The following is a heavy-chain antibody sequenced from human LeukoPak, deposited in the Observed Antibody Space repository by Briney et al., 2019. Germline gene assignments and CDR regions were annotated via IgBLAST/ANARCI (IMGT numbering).Heavy chain of an antibody. CDR2: IKSKRDGGTT. D-gene: IGHD2-21*01. J-gene: IGHJ4*02. CDR3: TTDLVSWKLFDY. V-gene: IGHV3-15*01. Sequence: GGSLRLSCAAPGFTFNYAWMSWVRQTPGKGLECVGHIKSKRDGGTTDSAAPVKGRFTISRDDSRNTVYLQMNSLKTDDTAVYYCTTDLVSWKLFDYWGQGTLVTVSS. CDR1: GFTFNYAW.